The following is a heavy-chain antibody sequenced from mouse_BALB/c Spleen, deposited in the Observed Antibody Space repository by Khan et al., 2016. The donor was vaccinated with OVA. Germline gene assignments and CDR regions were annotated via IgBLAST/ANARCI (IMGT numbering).Heavy chain of an antibody. J-gene: IGHJ3*01. D-gene: IGHD1-1*01. CDR3: ERLAYYYDIEGFAY. CDR2: ISSGGSYT. V-gene: IGHV5-6*02. Sequence: DVKLVESGGDLVKPEGSLKLSCAASGFTFSTYGMSWVRQTPDKRLEWVATISSGGSYTYYPDSVQGRFTISRDNAKNTLYLQMSSLKSEDTAMFYCERLAYYYDIEGFAYWGQGTLVTVSA. CDR1: GFTFSTYG.